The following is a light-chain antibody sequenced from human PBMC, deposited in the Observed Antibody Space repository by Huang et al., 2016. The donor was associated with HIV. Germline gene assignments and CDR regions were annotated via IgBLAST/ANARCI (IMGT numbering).Light chain of an antibody. Sequence: DIQMTQSPSSLSASVGDRVTITCRASQTISSYLNWYQQEPLKAPKLLIYAASTLQSGVPSQFSGRGSGTEYTLTINSLQPEDSATYFCQQSYSIPRTVGQGTKVEVK. V-gene: IGKV1-39*01. CDR3: QQSYSIPRT. J-gene: IGKJ1*01. CDR1: QTISSY. CDR2: AAS.